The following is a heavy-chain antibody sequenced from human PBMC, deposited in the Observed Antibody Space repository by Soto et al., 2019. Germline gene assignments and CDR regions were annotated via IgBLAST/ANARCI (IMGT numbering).Heavy chain of an antibody. CDR1: GFPFSIYS. D-gene: IGHD6-19*01. CDR3: SRSVEGQLDY. V-gene: IGHV3-48*02. J-gene: IGHJ4*02. CDR2: ITSDTNTI. Sequence: EVQLVESGGGLVQPGGSLRLTCVASGFPFSIYSMNWVRQAPGKGLEWASYITSDTNTIKYADSVKGRFTISRDNAKNLVYLQMNSLRDEDPAVYFCSRSVEGQLDYGGKGTVVTVSS.